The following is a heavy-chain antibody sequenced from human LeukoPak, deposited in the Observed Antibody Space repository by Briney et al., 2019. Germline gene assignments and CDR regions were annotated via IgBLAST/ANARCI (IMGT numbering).Heavy chain of an antibody. CDR1: GGTFSSYA. CDR3: ARSYDYVWGSYRYIGYFDY. J-gene: IGHJ4*02. V-gene: IGHV1-69*13. CDR2: IIPIFCTA. Sequence: ASVKVSCKASGGTFSSYAISWVRQAPGQGLEWMGGIIPIFCTANYAQKFQGRVTITADESTSTAYMELSSLRSEDTAVYYCARSYDYVWGSYRYIGYFDYWGQGTLVTVSS. D-gene: IGHD3-16*02.